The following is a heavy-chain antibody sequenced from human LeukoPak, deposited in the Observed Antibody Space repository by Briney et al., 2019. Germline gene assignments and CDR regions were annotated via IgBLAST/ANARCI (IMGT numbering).Heavy chain of an antibody. J-gene: IGHJ4*02. V-gene: IGHV3-48*01. CDR1: GFTFSSYS. CDR2: ISSSSSTI. Sequence: PGGSLRLSCAASGFTFSSYSMNWVRQAPGKGLEWVSYISSSSSTIYYADSVKGRFTISRDNSKNTLYLQMNSLRAEDRAVYYCTRDSDSSGWYEGMEYWGQGTLVTVSS. D-gene: IGHD6-19*01. CDR3: TRDSDSSGWYEGMEY.